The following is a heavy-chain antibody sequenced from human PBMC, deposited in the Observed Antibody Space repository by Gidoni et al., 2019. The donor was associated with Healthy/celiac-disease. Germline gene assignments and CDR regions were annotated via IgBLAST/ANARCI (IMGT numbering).Heavy chain of an antibody. CDR2: IWYDGSNK. CDR3: ARGATPGGMDV. V-gene: IGHV3-33*01. Sequence: QVQLVEPGGGVVQPGRSLRLSCAASGFTFSSYGMHWVRQAPGKGLAWVAVIWYDGSNKYYADSVKGRFTISRDNSKNTLYLQMNSLRAEDTAVYYCARGATPGGMDVWGQGTTVTVSS. CDR1: GFTFSSYG. J-gene: IGHJ6*02. D-gene: IGHD2-15*01.